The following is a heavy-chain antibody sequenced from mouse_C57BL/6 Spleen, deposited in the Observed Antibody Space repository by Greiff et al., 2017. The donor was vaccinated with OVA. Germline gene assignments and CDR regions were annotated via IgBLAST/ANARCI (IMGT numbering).Heavy chain of an antibody. CDR3: ANCYDGYYYAMDY. CDR2: ISSGSSTI. D-gene: IGHD2-12*01. V-gene: IGHV5-17*01. CDR1: GFTFSDYG. Sequence: EVMLVESGGGLVKPGGSLKLSCAASGFTFSDYGMHWVRQAPEKGLEWVAYISSGSSTIYYADTVKGRFTISRDNAKNTLFLQMTRLRSEDTAMYYCANCYDGYYYAMDYWGQGTSVTVSS. J-gene: IGHJ4*01.